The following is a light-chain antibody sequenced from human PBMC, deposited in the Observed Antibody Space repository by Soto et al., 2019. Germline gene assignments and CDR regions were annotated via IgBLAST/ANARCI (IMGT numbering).Light chain of an antibody. CDR1: SSDVGTYNY. CDR3: TSYTRDTALV. J-gene: IGLJ1*01. Sequence: QSALTQPASVSGSPGQSITISCTGTSSDVGTYNYVSWYQHHRGKAPKLIIYEVSNRPSGVSNRFSGSKSGSTASLTISGLQAEDEADYHCTSYTRDTALVFGTGTKVTVL. CDR2: EVS. V-gene: IGLV2-14*01.